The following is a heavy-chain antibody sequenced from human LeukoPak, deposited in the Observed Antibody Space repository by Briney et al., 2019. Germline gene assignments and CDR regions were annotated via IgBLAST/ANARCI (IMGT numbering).Heavy chain of an antibody. D-gene: IGHD3-16*01. V-gene: IGHV4-59*01. CDR2: IYYSGST. CDR3: ARARRYYDYVWGSSTDALDI. CDR1: GGSISSYY. Sequence: SETLSLTCTVSGGSISSYYWSWIRQPPGKGLEWIGYIYYSGSTNYDPSLKSRVTISVDTSKNQFSLKLSSVTAADTAVYYCARARRYYDYVWGSSTDALDIWGQGTMVTVSS. J-gene: IGHJ3*02.